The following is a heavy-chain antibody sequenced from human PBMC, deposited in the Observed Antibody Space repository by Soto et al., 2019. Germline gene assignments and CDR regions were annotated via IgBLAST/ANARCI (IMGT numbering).Heavy chain of an antibody. J-gene: IGHJ3*02. V-gene: IGHV4-4*02. Sequence: SETLSLTCAVSGCSISSSYWWSWVRQPPGKGLEWIGEIYHSGSTNYNTSLKSRVTISVDKSKNQFSLKVTSVTAADTAVYYCARRYGYAFDIWGQGTMVTVSS. CDR2: IYHSGST. CDR3: ARRYGYAFDI. CDR1: GCSISSSYW. D-gene: IGHD4-17*01.